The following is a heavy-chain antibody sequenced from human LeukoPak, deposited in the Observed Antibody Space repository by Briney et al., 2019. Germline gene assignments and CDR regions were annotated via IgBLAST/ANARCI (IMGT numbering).Heavy chain of an antibody. D-gene: IGHD1-26*01. CDR1: GFTFDDYA. V-gene: IGHV3-9*01. Sequence: GRSLRLSCAASGFTFDDYAMHWVRQAPGKGLEWVSGISWNSGSIGYADSVKGRFTISRDNAKSSLYLQMNSLRAEDTASYYCAKGDGARKYAFDIWGQGTMVTVSS. CDR3: AKGDGARKYAFDI. J-gene: IGHJ3*02. CDR2: ISWNSGSI.